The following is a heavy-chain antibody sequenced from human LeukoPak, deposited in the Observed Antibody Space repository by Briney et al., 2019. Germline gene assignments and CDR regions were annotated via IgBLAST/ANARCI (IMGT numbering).Heavy chain of an antibody. J-gene: IGHJ5*02. Sequence: LGESLKISCKGSGYSFTSYWIGWVRPLPGKGLEWMGIIYPGDSDTRYSPSFQGQVTISADKSISTAYLQWSSLKASDTAMYYCARGGTPYYNWFDPWGQGTLVTVSS. CDR2: IYPGDSDT. V-gene: IGHV5-51*01. CDR1: GYSFTSYW. D-gene: IGHD2-15*01. CDR3: ARGGTPYYNWFDP.